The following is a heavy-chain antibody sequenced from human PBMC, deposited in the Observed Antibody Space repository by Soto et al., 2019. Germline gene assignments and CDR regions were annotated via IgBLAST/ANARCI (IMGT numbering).Heavy chain of an antibody. J-gene: IGHJ4*02. V-gene: IGHV1-18*01. CDR1: GYTFTSYG. D-gene: IGHD3-9*01. CDR2: ISAYNGNT. CDR3: ARVPREGDILTGYWDF. Sequence: ASVTVSCKASGYTFTSYGISWVRQAPGQGLEWMGWISAYNGNTNYAQKLQGRVTMTTDTSTSTAYMELRSLRSDDTAVYYCARVPREGDILTGYWDFWGQGTLVTVSS.